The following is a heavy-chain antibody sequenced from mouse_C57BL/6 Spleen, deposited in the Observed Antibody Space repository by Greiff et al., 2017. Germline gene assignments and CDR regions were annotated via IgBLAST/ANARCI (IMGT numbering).Heavy chain of an antibody. Sequence: QVQLQQSGAELVKPGASVKLSCKASGYTFTSYWMHWVKQRPGQGLEWIGRIHPSDSDTNYNQKFKGKATLTVDKSSSTAYMQLGSLTSEDSAVYYCAPGSYYFDYWGQGTTLTVSS. J-gene: IGHJ2*01. D-gene: IGHD1-1*01. CDR2: IHPSDSDT. CDR1: GYTFTSYW. CDR3: APGSYYFDY. V-gene: IGHV1-74*01.